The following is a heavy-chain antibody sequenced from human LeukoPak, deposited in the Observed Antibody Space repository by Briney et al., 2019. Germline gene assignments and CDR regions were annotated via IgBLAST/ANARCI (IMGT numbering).Heavy chain of an antibody. V-gene: IGHV3-30*18. D-gene: IGHD1-26*01. CDR1: GFTFSSYG. Sequence: GRSLRLSCAASGFTFSSYGMHWVRQAPGKGLEWVAVISYDGSNKYYADSVKGRFTISRDNSKNTLYLQMNSPRAEDTAVYYCAKGGGEWELLHDYWGQGTLVTVSS. CDR3: AKGGGEWELLHDY. CDR2: ISYDGSNK. J-gene: IGHJ4*02.